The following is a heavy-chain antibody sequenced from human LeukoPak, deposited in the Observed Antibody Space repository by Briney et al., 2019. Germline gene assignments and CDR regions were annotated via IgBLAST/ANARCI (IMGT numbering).Heavy chain of an antibody. CDR1: GGSFSGYY. CDR2: INHSGST. D-gene: IGHD1-26*01. V-gene: IGHV4-34*01. J-gene: IGHJ4*02. Sequence: SETLSLTCAVYGGSFSGYYWSWIRQPPGKGLEWIGEINHSGSTNYNPSLKSRVTISVDTSKNQFSLKLNSVTAADTAVYYCAREDSGSLNYWGQGTLVTVSS. CDR3: AREDSGSLNY.